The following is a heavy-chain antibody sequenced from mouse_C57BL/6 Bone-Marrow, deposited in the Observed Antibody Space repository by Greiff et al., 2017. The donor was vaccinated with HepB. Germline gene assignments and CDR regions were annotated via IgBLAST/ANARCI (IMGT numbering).Heavy chain of an antibody. Sequence: LQQSGAELVRPGSSVKLSCKDSYFAFMASAMHWVKQRPGHGLEWIGSFTMYSDATEYSENFKGKATLTADKSSSTAYMELRSLTSEDSAVYFCAKQLRPYYYAMDYWGQGTSVTVSS. CDR1: YFAFMASA. D-gene: IGHD3-2*02. V-gene: IGHV1-49*01. J-gene: IGHJ4*01. CDR3: AKQLRPYYYAMDY. CDR2: FTMYSDAT.